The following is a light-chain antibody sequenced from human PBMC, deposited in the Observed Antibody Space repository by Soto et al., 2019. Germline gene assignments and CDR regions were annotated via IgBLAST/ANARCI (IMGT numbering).Light chain of an antibody. CDR1: QGISSY. J-gene: IGKJ2*01. V-gene: IGKV1-8*01. Sequence: AIRMTQSPSSFSASTGDRVTITCRASQGISSYLAWYQQKPGKAPNLLIYAASTLQSGVPSRFSGSGSGTDFTLTISCLQSEDFATYYCQQYSSNPYTFGQGTKLEIK. CDR3: QQYSSNPYT. CDR2: AAS.